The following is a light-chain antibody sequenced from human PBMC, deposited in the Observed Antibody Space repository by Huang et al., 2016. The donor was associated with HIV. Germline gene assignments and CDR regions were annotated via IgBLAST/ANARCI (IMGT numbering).Light chain of an antibody. CDR2: KAS. V-gene: IGKV1-5*03. Sequence: DIQMTQSPSTLSASVGDRVTITCRASPSISSWLAWYKQKPGKAPNLLIYKASSLESGVASRFSGSGSGTEFTLTISSLQPDDFATYYCQQYNSYSWTFGQGTKVEIK. CDR1: PSISSW. CDR3: QQYNSYSWT. J-gene: IGKJ1*01.